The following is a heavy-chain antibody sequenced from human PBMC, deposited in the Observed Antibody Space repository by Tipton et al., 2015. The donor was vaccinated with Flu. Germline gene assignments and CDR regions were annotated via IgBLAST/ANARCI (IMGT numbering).Heavy chain of an antibody. D-gene: IGHD4-11*01. CDR1: GGSISSYY. J-gene: IGHJ5*02. V-gene: IGHV4-59*01. Sequence: TLSLTCTVSGGSISSYYWSWIRQPPGKGLEWIAYFYYSGSTNYNPSLKSRVTISVDTSKNQFSLKLSSVTAADTAMYYCARRDYSNYVSEPKNWFHPWGQGTLVTVSS. CDR2: FYYSGST. CDR3: ARRDYSNYVSEPKNWFHP.